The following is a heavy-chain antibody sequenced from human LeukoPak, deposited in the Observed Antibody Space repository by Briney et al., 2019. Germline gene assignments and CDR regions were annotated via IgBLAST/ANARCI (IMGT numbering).Heavy chain of an antibody. CDR2: VHRSGST. CDR1: GYSISRGYH. V-gene: IGHV4-38-2*02. J-gene: IGHJ4*02. Sequence: SETLSLTCSVSGYSISRGYHWGWIRQPPGKGLEWIGSVHRSGSTYYNPSLKSRVTISADTSKNQFSLKLSSVAATDTAVYYCTRDDWNPDFWGQGTLVTVSS. CDR3: TRDDWNPDF. D-gene: IGHD1-1*01.